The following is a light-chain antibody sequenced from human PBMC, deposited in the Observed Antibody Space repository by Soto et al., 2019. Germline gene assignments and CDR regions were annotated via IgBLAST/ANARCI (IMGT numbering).Light chain of an antibody. CDR1: QSVSVW. V-gene: IGKV1-5*03. CDR2: KAS. CDR3: QQYNSYSRT. J-gene: IGKJ2*01. Sequence: DIQMTQSPSTLSASVGDRVTITCRASQSVSVWLAWYQQKPGKAPKLLIYKASILASGVPSRFSGSGSGTDFTLTISSLQPDDFATYHCQQYNSYSRTFGQGTELEIK.